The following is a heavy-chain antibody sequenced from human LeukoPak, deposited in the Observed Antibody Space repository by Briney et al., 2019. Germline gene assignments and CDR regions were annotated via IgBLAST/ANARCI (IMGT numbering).Heavy chain of an antibody. CDR3: AGGFGDPFDY. CDR1: GGSISGGSISSGGYY. D-gene: IGHD3-10*01. CDR2: IYTSGSI. V-gene: IGHV4-61*02. Sequence: PSETLSLTCTVSGGSISGGSISSGGYYWSWIRQPAEKGLEWIGRIYTSGSINYNPSLKSRVTISVDTSKNQFSLKLSSVTAADTAVYYCAGGFGDPFDYWGQGTLVTVSS. J-gene: IGHJ4*02.